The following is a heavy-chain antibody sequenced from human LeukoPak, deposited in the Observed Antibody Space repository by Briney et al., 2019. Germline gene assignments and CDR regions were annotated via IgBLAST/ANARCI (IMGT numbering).Heavy chain of an antibody. CDR3: ARLKKYYYDSSGYYSRFDY. Sequence: SETLSLTCTVSGGSISSYYWSWIRQPPGKGLEWIGYIYYSGSTNYNPSLKSRVTISVDTSKNQFSLKLSSVTAADTAVYYCARLKKYYYDSSGYYSRFDYWGQGTLVTVSS. V-gene: IGHV4-59*01. J-gene: IGHJ4*02. CDR2: IYYSGST. CDR1: GGSISSYY. D-gene: IGHD3-22*01.